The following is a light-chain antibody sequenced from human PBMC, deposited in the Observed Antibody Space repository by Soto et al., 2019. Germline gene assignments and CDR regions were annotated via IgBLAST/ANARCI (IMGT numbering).Light chain of an antibody. CDR3: QRYLDPLLT. CDR1: KTFLKSSNNRNY. CDR2: WES. J-gene: IGKJ4*01. Sequence: DIVMTQSPDSLALSLGERATINGKSSKTFLKSSNNRNYLAWYQQKPGTPPKMXRYWESTRESGVPDRVSGRWSGTDCNLTISSLRAEDGAVYYGQRYLDPLLTCGGGTKVDIK. V-gene: IGKV4-1*01.